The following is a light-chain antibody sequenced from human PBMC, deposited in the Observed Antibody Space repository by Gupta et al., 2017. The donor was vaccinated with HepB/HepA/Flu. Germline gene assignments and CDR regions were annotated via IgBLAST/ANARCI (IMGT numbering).Light chain of an antibody. J-gene: IGKJ2*01. Sequence: EIVLTQSPGTLSLSPGDRATLSCRASQSVPNNFLAWYQQRPGQAPRLLIYGASSRATGIPDKFSGSGSGTDFTLTISRLEPEDSVMYYCHHDGFGRDTFGQGTKVEIK. CDR3: HHDGFGRDT. V-gene: IGKV3-20*01. CDR2: GAS. CDR1: QSVPNNF.